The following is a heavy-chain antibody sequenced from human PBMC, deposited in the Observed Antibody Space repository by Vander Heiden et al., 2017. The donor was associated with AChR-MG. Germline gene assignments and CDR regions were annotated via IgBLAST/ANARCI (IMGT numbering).Heavy chain of an antibody. Sequence: EVQLVESGGGLVQPGGSLKLSCAASGFTFSDSAIHWVGQASGKGLEWVGYIRSKANSYATAYAASVKGRFTISRDESKNTAHLQMNSLKTEDTAVYYCSRQEDTIDYWGQGTLVIVSS. CDR2: IRSKANSYAT. CDR1: GFTFSDSA. CDR3: SRQEDTIDY. V-gene: IGHV3-73*02. J-gene: IGHJ4*02.